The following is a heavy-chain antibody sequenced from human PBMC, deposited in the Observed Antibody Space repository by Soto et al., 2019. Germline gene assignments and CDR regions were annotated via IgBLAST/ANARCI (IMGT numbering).Heavy chain of an antibody. CDR2: INAGNGNT. CDR3: ARTYYDFWSGYSQPFDY. V-gene: IGHV1-3*01. D-gene: IGHD3-3*01. CDR1: GYTFTSYA. J-gene: IGHJ4*02. Sequence: GASVKVSFKASGYTFTSYAMHWVLQAPGQRVEWMGWINAGNGNTKYSQKFQGRVTITRDTSASTAYMELSSLRSEDTAVYYCARTYYDFWSGYSQPFDYWGQGTLVTVSS.